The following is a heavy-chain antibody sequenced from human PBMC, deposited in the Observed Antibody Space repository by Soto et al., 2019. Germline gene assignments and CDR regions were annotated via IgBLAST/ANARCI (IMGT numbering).Heavy chain of an antibody. CDR1: GDSISSSSYY. CDR3: ASRYGPSEFDH. Sequence: QLQLEESGPGLVKSSETLSLTCSVSGDSISSSSYYWGWIRQSPGEGLEWIGNIHGNGGTQYNPSLSRRVITSVDTSATQFSLRLTSVTAADTAVYSCASRYGPSEFDHWGQGSLVTVSS. D-gene: IGHD3-9*01. V-gene: IGHV4-39*01. J-gene: IGHJ4*02. CDR2: IHGNGGT.